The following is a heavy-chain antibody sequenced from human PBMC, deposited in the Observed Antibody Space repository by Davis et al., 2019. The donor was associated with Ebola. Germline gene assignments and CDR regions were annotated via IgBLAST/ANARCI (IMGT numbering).Heavy chain of an antibody. D-gene: IGHD6-13*01. CDR1: GYTFTGYY. J-gene: IGHJ6*02. Sequence: ASVKVSCKASGYTFTGYYMHWVRQAPGQGLEWMGWINPNSGGTNYAQKFQGRVTMTRDTSISTAYMELSRLRSDDTAVYYCAREWGYSSSYYYYGMDVWGQGTTVTVSS. CDR3: AREWGYSSSYYYYGMDV. CDR2: INPNSGGT. V-gene: IGHV1-2*02.